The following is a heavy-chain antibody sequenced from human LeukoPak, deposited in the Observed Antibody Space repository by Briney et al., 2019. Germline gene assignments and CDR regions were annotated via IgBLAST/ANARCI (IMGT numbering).Heavy chain of an antibody. Sequence: ASVTVSCKASGYTFTGYYMHWVRQAPGQGLEWMGWINPNSGGTNYAQKFQGRVTMTRDTSISTAYMELSRLRSEDTAVYYCARGGYYYDSSGYYDVRTNFDYWGQGTLVTVSS. V-gene: IGHV1-2*02. CDR1: GYTFTGYY. CDR2: INPNSGGT. D-gene: IGHD3-22*01. CDR3: ARGGYYYDSSGYYDVRTNFDY. J-gene: IGHJ4*02.